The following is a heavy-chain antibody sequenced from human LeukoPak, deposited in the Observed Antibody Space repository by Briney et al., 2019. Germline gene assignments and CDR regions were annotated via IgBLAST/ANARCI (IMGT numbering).Heavy chain of an antibody. D-gene: IGHD4/OR15-4a*01. CDR3: ARGDTTGSNYFDP. CDR2: IYYSGNT. V-gene: IGHV4-59*01. Sequence: SETLSLTCTVSGGSISSYYWNWIRQPPGRGLEWIGYIYYSGNTNYNPSLKSRDTISVDTSKKQFSLRLSSVTAADTAVYYCARGDTTGSNYFDPWGQGTLVTVSS. J-gene: IGHJ5*02. CDR1: GGSISSYY.